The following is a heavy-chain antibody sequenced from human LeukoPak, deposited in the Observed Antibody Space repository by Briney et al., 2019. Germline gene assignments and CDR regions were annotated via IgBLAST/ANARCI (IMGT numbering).Heavy chain of an antibody. CDR3: AKGRFWRRKTDYHFLH. V-gene: IGHV3-30*18. CDR2: LSYDGSNK. Sequence: GGSLRLSCAASGFTFSSYGMHWVGQAPGKGLEGVAILSYDGSNKYYADSVKGRFTISRDNSKNTLYLQMNSLRAEDTAVYYCAKGRFWRRKTDYHFLHWGQGTLVTVSS. CDR1: GFTFSSYG. D-gene: IGHD3-3*02. J-gene: IGHJ1*01.